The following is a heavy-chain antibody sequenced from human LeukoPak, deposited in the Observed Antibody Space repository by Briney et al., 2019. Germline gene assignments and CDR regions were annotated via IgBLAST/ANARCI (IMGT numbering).Heavy chain of an antibody. V-gene: IGHV3-49*04. CDR3: TRYAKYYYDSSGYLDY. D-gene: IGHD3-22*01. CDR1: GFTFGDYA. Sequence: GGSLRLSCTASGFTFGDYAMSWVRQAPGKGLEWVGFIRNKAYGGTTEYAASVKGRFTISRDDSKSIAYLQMNSLKTEDTAVYYCTRYAKYYYDSSGYLDYWGQGTLVTVSS. J-gene: IGHJ4*02. CDR2: IRNKAYGGTT.